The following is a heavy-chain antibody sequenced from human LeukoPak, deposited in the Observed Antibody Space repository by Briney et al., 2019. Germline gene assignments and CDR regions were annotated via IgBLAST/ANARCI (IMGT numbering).Heavy chain of an antibody. CDR3: ASGSSSFWSGYGTAEYFQH. J-gene: IGHJ1*01. Sequence: ASVKVSCKASGYTFTGYYMLWVRQAPGQGLEWMGWINPNSGGTNYAQKFQGRVTMTRDTSISTAYMELSRLRSDDTAVYYCASGSSSFWSGYGTAEYFQHWGQGTLVTVSS. D-gene: IGHD3-3*01. CDR2: INPNSGGT. V-gene: IGHV1-2*02. CDR1: GYTFTGYY.